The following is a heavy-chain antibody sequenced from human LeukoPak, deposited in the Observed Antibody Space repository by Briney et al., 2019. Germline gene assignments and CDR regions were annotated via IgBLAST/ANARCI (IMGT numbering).Heavy chain of an antibody. CDR2: FSGSGGSA. CDR1: GFTFSIYA. V-gene: IGHV3-23*01. Sequence: GGSLRLSCAASGFTFSIYAMNWVRQAPGKGLEWVSSFSGSGGSAYYADSVKGRFTISRDDSKNMLYLQMNSLRADDTAVYYCAKGSFSGFSTGADYWGQGTLVTVSS. D-gene: IGHD5-12*01. J-gene: IGHJ4*02. CDR3: AKGSFSGFSTGADY.